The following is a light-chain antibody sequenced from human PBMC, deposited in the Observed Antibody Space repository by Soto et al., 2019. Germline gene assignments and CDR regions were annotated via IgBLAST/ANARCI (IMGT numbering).Light chain of an antibody. CDR2: QGN. V-gene: IGLV2-23*01. Sequence: QSVLTQPASVSGSPGQSITVSFTGTRSDVGSYNLVSWYQQHPGKAPKLMIFQGNKWPAGVSNRFSGSKSGNTASLTISGLQAEEEADYYCCSYAGSSTLVFGGGTKLTVL. CDR3: CSYAGSSTLV. CDR1: RSDVGSYNL. J-gene: IGLJ3*02.